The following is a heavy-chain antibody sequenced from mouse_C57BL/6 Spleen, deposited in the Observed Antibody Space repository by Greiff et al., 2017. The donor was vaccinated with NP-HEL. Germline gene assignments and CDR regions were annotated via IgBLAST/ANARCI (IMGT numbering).Heavy chain of an antibody. CDR1: GYAFSSSW. V-gene: IGHV1-82*01. D-gene: IGHD1-1*01. Sequence: VQLVESGPELVKPGASVKISCKASGYAFSSSWMNWVKQRPGKGLEWIGRIYPGDGDTNYNGKFKGKATLTADKSSSTAYMQLSSLTSEDSAVYFCAREDYYGPSDYYAMDYWGQGTSVTVSS. CDR3: AREDYYGPSDYYAMDY. CDR2: IYPGDGDT. J-gene: IGHJ4*01.